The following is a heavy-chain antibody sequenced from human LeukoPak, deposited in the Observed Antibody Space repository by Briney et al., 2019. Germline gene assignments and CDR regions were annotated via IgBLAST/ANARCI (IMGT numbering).Heavy chain of an antibody. CDR2: LSSGGSTE. J-gene: IGHJ5*01. V-gene: IGHV3-11*04. Sequence: GRSLRLSCDASGFSFRDYDMNWIREAPGKGLEWISYLSSGGSTEYYADSVKGRFSISRDNSKKSLYLQLHSLRGDDTAVYYCARQRRSRPYHWFDSWGQGTPVTDSS. CDR3: ARQRRSRPYHWFDS. D-gene: IGHD3-10*01. CDR1: GFSFRDYD.